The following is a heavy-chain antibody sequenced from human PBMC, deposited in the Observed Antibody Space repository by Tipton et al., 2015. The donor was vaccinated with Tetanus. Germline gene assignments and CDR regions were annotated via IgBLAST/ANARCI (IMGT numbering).Heavy chain of an antibody. CDR3: ARGRGYESPYYYYGMDV. Sequence: QLVQSGGGLVQPGGSLRLSCAASGFTISGYWMHWVRQAPGKGLVWVSRIRSDGSTTYYADSVKGRFTISRDNAKNTVYLQMNSLRAEDTAVYYCARGRGYESPYYYYGMDVWGQGTTVTVSS. CDR2: IRSDGSTT. V-gene: IGHV3-74*02. J-gene: IGHJ6*02. CDR1: GFTISGYW. D-gene: IGHD5-12*01.